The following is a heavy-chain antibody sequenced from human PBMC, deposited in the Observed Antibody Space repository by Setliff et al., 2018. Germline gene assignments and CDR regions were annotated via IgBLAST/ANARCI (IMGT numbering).Heavy chain of an antibody. J-gene: IGHJ4*02. Sequence: SETLSLTCTVSGGSISSSSYYWGWIRQPPGKGLEWIGSIYHSGSTNYNPSLKSRVTISVDTSKNQFSLKLSSVTAADTAVYYCASVVEDYYDSSGYFLPSYYFDYWGQGTLVTVSS. CDR1: GGSISSSSYY. V-gene: IGHV4-39*07. CDR3: ASVVEDYYDSSGYFLPSYYFDY. CDR2: IYHSGST. D-gene: IGHD3-22*01.